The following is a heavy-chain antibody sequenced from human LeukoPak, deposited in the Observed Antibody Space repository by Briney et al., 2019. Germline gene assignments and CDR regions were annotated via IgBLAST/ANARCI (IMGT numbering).Heavy chain of an antibody. CDR1: GFTFSTYA. J-gene: IGHJ5*02. Sequence: GGSLILSCAASGFTFSTYAMTWVRQAPGKGLEWVSGVGPSGARTYYADSVKGRFTISRDNSKNTLYLQMNSLRAEDTAVYYCATALLGAAAGENWFDPWGQGTLVTVSS. CDR3: ATALLGAAAGENWFDP. CDR2: VGPSGART. D-gene: IGHD6-13*01. V-gene: IGHV3-23*01.